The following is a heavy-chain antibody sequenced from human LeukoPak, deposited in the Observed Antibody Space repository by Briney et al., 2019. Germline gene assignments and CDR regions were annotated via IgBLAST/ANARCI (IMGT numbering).Heavy chain of an antibody. V-gene: IGHV3-23*01. J-gene: IGHJ4*02. CDR1: GFTFSSYA. CDR3: AQDRFVSSGRDDY. D-gene: IGHD6-19*01. Sequence: GGSLRLSCAASGFTFSSYAMSWVRQAPGKGLEWVSGISGSGENTYYVDSVKGRFTISRDNSKNTLYLQMTNLRVEDTAVCFCAQDRFVSSGRDDYWGQGTLVTVSS. CDR2: ISGSGENT.